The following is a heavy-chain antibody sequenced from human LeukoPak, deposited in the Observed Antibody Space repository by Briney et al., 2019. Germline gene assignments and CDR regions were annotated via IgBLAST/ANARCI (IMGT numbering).Heavy chain of an antibody. CDR2: IKQDGGEI. CDR1: GFTFSRYW. CDR3: ARDHAIYYYDSSGYGY. V-gene: IGHV3-7*01. Sequence: RTGGSLRLSCAASGFTFSRYWMSWVRQVPRKGLEWVANIKQDGGEIYYVDSVKGRFTISRDNSKNTLYLQMNSLRAEDTAVYYCARDHAIYYYDSSGYGYWGQGTLVTVSS. D-gene: IGHD3-22*01. J-gene: IGHJ4*02.